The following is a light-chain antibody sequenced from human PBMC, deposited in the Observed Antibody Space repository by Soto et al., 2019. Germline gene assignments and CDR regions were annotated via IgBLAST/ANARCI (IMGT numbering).Light chain of an antibody. CDR1: QSISNW. CDR2: YAS. V-gene: IGKV1-5*01. CDR3: QQYDSYPLN. J-gene: IGKJ4*01. Sequence: DIQMTQSPSTLSASVGDGVTITCRASQSISNWLAWYQQKPGKAPKVLIYYASSLQSEVPSRFSGSGSGTDFTLTISSLQPDDFATYYCQQYDSYPLNFGGGTKVEIK.